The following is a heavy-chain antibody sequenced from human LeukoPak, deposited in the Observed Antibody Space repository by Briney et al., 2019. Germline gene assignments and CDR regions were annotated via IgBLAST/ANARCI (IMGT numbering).Heavy chain of an antibody. CDR1: GGSISSYY. V-gene: IGHV4-34*01. D-gene: IGHD3-3*01. J-gene: IGHJ4*02. Sequence: PSETLSLTCTVSGGSISSYYWSWIRQPPGKGLEWIGEINHSGSTNYNPSLKSRVTISVDTSKNQFSLKLSSVTAADTAVYYCARGAYDFWSGPNLGYFDYWGQGTLVTVSS. CDR3: ARGAYDFWSGPNLGYFDY. CDR2: INHSGST.